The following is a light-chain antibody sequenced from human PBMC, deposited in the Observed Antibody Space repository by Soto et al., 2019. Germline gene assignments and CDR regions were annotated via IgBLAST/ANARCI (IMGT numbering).Light chain of an antibody. J-gene: IGKJ1*01. CDR2: SAS. CDR1: QSVRSS. V-gene: IGKV3-11*01. CDR3: QQRSNWPTWT. Sequence: EIVLTQSPATLSLSPGERATLSCRASQSVRSSLAWYQQKPGQAPRLLIYSASNRATGIPARFSGSGSGTDFTLTISSLEPEDFAVYYCQQRSNWPTWTFGQGTKVDIK.